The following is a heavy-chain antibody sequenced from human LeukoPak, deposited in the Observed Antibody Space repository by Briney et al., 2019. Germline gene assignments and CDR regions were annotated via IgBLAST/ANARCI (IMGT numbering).Heavy chain of an antibody. CDR3: ARESYRGSSFDY. Sequence: GGSLRLSCAASGFTFSSYEMNWVRQAPGKGLEWVSYISSSGSTIYYADSVKGRFTISRDNAKNSLYLQMNSLRAEDTAVYYCARESYRGSSFDYWGRGTLVTVSS. CDR2: ISSSGSTI. D-gene: IGHD4-23*01. V-gene: IGHV3-48*03. J-gene: IGHJ4*02. CDR1: GFTFSSYE.